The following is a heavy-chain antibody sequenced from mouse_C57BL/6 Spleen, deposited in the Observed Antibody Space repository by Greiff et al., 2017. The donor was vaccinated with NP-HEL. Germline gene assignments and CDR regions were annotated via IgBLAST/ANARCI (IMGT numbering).Heavy chain of an antibody. CDR1: GYTFTDYY. Sequence: VQLQQSGPELVKPGASVKISCKASGYTFTDYYMNWVKQSHGKSLEWIGDINPNNGGTSYNQKFKGKATLTVDKSSSTAYMELRSLTSEDSAVYYCMVVATDFDVWGTGTTVTVSS. CDR3: MVVATDFDV. J-gene: IGHJ1*03. V-gene: IGHV1-26*01. D-gene: IGHD1-1*01. CDR2: INPNNGGT.